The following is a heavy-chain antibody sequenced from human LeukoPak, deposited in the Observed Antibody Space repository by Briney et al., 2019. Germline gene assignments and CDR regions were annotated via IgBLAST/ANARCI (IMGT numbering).Heavy chain of an antibody. J-gene: IGHJ4*02. V-gene: IGHV3-30*03. CDR2: ISYDGSNK. Sequence: PGGSLRLSCAASGFTFSSYGMHWVRQAPGKGLERVAVISYDGSNKYYADSVKGRFTISRDNSKNTLYLQMNSLRAEDTAVYYCARVRYSYGVTFWGLDYWGQGTLVTVSS. CDR1: GFTFSSYG. CDR3: ARVRYSYGVTFWGLDY. D-gene: IGHD5-18*01.